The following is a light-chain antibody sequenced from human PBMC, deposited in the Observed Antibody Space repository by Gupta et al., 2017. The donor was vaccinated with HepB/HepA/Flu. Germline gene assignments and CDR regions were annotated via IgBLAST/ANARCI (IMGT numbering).Light chain of an antibody. CDR2: KDS. Sequence: SSQLTHPPSVSVSPGQTATITCSADALTKEYAYWYQQKPGQAPVMVIYKDSERTAGIPERFSGSSSGTTVTVTISGGQEEEEADYYCHSADSSGTYVFGTGTKVTVL. CDR3: HSADSSGTYV. J-gene: IGLJ1*01. V-gene: IGLV3-25*02. CDR1: ALTKEY.